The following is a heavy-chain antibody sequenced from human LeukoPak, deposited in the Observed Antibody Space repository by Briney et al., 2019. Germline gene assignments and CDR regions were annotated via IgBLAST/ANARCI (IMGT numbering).Heavy chain of an antibody. CDR1: GFTFSNYA. V-gene: IGHV3-21*01. J-gene: IGHJ1*01. CDR3: ATYSTRNAREFQS. Sequence: GGSLRLSCAASGFTFSNYAMSWVRQAPGKGLEWVSSISRSSTYIYYADSVKGRFTISRDNAKNSLDLQMNSLRAEDTAVYYCATYSTRNAREFQSWGQGTLVTVSS. D-gene: IGHD4-11*01. CDR2: ISRSSTYI.